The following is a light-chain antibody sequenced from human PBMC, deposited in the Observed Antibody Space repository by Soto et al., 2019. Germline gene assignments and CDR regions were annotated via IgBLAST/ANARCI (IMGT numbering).Light chain of an antibody. CDR3: QKYNTAPLT. CDR2: AAS. Sequence: GPKLLIYAASTLQSGVPSRFSGSGFGTDFTLTISSLQPEDVAAYYCQKYNTAPLTFGGGTRVEIK. J-gene: IGKJ4*01. V-gene: IGKV1-27*01.